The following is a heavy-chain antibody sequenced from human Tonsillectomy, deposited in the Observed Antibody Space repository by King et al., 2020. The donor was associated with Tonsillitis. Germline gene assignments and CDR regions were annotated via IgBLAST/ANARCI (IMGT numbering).Heavy chain of an antibody. CDR3: ARDQRYGDSIFDY. CDR1: GGSISSGGYY. V-gene: IGHV4-31*01. Sequence: VQLQESGPGLVKPSQTLSLTCTVSGGSISSGGYYWTWIRQYPGKGLEVIGFISHTGSTYYNPSLRGQVTISADTPKNQFSLKLRSVTAAETAVYYCARDQRYGDSIFDYWGQGTLVTVSS. D-gene: IGHD4-17*01. CDR2: ISHTGST. J-gene: IGHJ4*02.